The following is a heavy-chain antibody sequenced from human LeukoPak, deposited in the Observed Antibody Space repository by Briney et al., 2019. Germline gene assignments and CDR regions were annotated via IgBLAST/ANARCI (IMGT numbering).Heavy chain of an antibody. D-gene: IGHD2-2*01. Sequence: SETLSLTCAVSGYSISSGYYWGWIRQPPGQGLEWTGIIYHSGSTYYNPSLKSRVTISVDTSKNQFSLKLSSVTAADTAVYYCARLYCSSTSCYRWDAFDIWGQGTMVTVSS. CDR3: ARLYCSSTSCYRWDAFDI. J-gene: IGHJ3*02. V-gene: IGHV4-38-2*01. CDR2: IYHSGST. CDR1: GYSISSGYY.